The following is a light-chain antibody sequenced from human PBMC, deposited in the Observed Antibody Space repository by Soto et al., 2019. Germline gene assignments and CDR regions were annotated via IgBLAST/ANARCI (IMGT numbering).Light chain of an antibody. CDR3: QQYGSSGT. CDR1: QSVSNNY. J-gene: IGKJ1*01. V-gene: IGKV3-20*01. CDR2: GAS. Sequence: EIVLTQSPGTLSLSPGASATLSCRASQSVSNNYLAWYQQKPGQPPRLLIYGASNRATGIPDRFSGSGSGTDFTLTISRLEPEDFAVYYCQQYGSSGTFGQGTKVDIK.